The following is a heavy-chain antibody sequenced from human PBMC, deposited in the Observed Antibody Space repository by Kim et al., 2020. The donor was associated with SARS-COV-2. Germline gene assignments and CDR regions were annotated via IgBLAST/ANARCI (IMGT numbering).Heavy chain of an antibody. Sequence: YNPSLTSRVTISVDTSKNQFSLKLSSVTAADTAVYYCARVTTDLFGYFDLWGRGTLVTVSS. D-gene: IGHD4-4*01. CDR3: ARVTTDLFGYFDL. V-gene: IGHV4-59*01. J-gene: IGHJ2*01.